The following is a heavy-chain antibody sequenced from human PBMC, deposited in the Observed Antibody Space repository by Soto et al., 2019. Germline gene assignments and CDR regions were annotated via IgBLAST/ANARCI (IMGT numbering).Heavy chain of an antibody. CDR2: IKSKTDGGTT. J-gene: IGHJ6*02. Sequence: PGGSLRLSCGASGFTFSTYAMSWVRQAPGKGLEWVGRIKSKTDGGTTDYAAPVKGRFTISRDDSKNTLYLQMNSLKTEDTAVYYCTTDLVTTVVTPDQDYYYGMDVWGQGTTVTVSS. V-gene: IGHV3-15*01. CDR1: GFTFSTYA. D-gene: IGHD4-17*01. CDR3: TTDLVTTVVTPDQDYYYGMDV.